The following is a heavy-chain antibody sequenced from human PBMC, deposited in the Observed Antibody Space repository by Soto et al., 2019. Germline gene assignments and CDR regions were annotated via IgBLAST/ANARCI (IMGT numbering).Heavy chain of an antibody. CDR3: ASSSRAIVGATKDDAFDI. J-gene: IGHJ3*02. V-gene: IGHV1-2*04. Sequence: ASVKVSCKASGYTFTGYYMHWVRQAPGQGLEWMGWINPNSGGTNYAQKFQGWVTMTRDTSISTAYMEMSRLRSYDTDVYYCASSSRAIVGATKDDAFDIWGQGTMVTVSS. D-gene: IGHD1-26*01. CDR1: GYTFTGYY. CDR2: INPNSGGT.